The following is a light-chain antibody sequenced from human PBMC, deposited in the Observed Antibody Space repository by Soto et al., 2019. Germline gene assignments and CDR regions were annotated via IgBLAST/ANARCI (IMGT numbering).Light chain of an antibody. Sequence: EIVLTQSPGTLSLSPGERATLSCRASQSVNSNFFAWYQQKPGQAPRLLIFGVSSRAPGIPDRFTGSGSGTDFALTIRGLEPEDFAIYYCQQYGNSPRTFCQGTKVEI. CDR2: GVS. V-gene: IGKV3-20*01. J-gene: IGKJ2*01. CDR3: QQYGNSPRT. CDR1: QSVNSNF.